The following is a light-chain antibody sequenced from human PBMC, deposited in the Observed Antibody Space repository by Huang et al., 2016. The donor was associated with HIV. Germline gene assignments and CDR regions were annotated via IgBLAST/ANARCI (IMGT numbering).Light chain of an antibody. J-gene: IGKJ5*01. Sequence: ERVMTQSPATLSVAPGERVTLSCRASHSVSSNLAWYQQKPGQAPRLLIHGASTRAPGIPARFSGSGSGKEFTLAISSLQSEDSGVYFCQQYDNWPLTFGQGTRLEIK. CDR2: GAS. V-gene: IGKV3-15*01. CDR3: QQYDNWPLT. CDR1: HSVSSN.